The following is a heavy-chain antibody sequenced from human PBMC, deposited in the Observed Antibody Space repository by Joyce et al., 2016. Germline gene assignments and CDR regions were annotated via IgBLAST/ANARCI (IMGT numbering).Heavy chain of an antibody. V-gene: IGHV1-8*01. CDR2: MNPENGNT. Sequence: QVQLVQSGAEVKMPGASVKVSCKASGYTFTTYDLNWVRQAAGQGLEWMGWMNPENGNTGYAQKFQGRVTLTRNASIKTAYMELSGLTSEDTAMYYCAVAKGAVSFDMWGQGTKLIVSS. CDR1: GYTFTTYD. CDR3: AVAKGAVSFDM. D-gene: IGHD2-8*01. J-gene: IGHJ3*02.